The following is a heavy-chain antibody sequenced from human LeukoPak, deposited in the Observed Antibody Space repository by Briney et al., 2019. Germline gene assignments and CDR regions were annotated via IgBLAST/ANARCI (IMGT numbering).Heavy chain of an antibody. CDR2: IYPGDSDT. D-gene: IGHD6-19*01. V-gene: IGHV5-51*01. CDR3: ARKIQAVAGLDAFDI. J-gene: IGHJ3*02. Sequence: PGESLKISCKGSVYSFTSYWIGWVRQMPGKGLEWMGIIYPGDSDTRYSPSFQGQVTISADKSISTAYLQWSSLKASDTAMYYCARKIQAVAGLDAFDIWGQGTMVTVSS. CDR1: VYSFTSYW.